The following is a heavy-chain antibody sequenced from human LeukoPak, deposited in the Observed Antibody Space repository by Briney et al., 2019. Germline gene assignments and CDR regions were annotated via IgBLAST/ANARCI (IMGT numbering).Heavy chain of an antibody. Sequence: SGGSLRLSCAASGFTFSRYGMHWVRQAPGKGLEWVAVIWYDGSNRQYVDSVKGRFTISRDNSKNTLYLQMNSLRADDTAVYYCARDFGFSPSSGYSFDYWGQGTLVTVSS. V-gene: IGHV3-33*08. CDR2: IWYDGSNR. J-gene: IGHJ4*02. CDR3: ARDFGFSPSSGYSFDY. CDR1: GFTFSRYG. D-gene: IGHD3-22*01.